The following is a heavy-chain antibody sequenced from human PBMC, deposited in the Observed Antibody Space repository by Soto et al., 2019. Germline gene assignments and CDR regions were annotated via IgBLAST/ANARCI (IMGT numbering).Heavy chain of an antibody. Sequence: SETLSLTCEVSGVSVSNRTHYWTWIRQPPGKGLEWIGFMYYGGTNYNASLKSRLTIALDTSKNQISLNLSSVTAADTAVDYFVKELGLTASPDDKYYYYALDVWGQGTTVTVSS. V-gene: IGHV4-61*01. D-gene: IGHD3-22*01. CDR2: MYYGGT. J-gene: IGHJ6*02. CDR1: GVSVSNRTHY. CDR3: VKELGLTASPDDKYYYYALDV.